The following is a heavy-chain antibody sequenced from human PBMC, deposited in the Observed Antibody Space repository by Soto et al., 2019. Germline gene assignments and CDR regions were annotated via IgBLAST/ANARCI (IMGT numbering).Heavy chain of an antibody. Sequence: PGGSLRLSCAASGFTFSSYAMSWVRQAPEKGLEWVAGISGGGLSTYYADSVKGRFTISRDTSKNTLYLQMNSLRAEDTAVYYCASPRLSSDGTTPIDYWGQGTLVTVSS. CDR2: ISGGGLST. CDR3: ASPRLSSDGTTPIDY. V-gene: IGHV3-23*01. J-gene: IGHJ4*02. D-gene: IGHD1-1*01. CDR1: GFTFSSYA.